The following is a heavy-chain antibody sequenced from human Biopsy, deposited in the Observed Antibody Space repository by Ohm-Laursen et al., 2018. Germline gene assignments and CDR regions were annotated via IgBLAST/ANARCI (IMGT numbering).Heavy chain of an antibody. CDR2: IFYRGST. CDR3: ARDYDTSGYYYVS. Sequence: SETLSLTCSVSGDSISNNNYYWGWIRQPPGKGLEWIGSIFYRGSTHYKPSLKSRVNISVDTSKNQSSLKLNSVTAADTAVYYCARDYDTSGYYYVSWGQGTLVTVSS. CDR1: GDSISNNNYY. V-gene: IGHV4-39*01. J-gene: IGHJ5*02. D-gene: IGHD3-22*01.